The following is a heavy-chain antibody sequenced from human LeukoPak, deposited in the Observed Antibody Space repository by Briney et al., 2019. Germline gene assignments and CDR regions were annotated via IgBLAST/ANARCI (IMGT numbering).Heavy chain of an antibody. D-gene: IGHD3-22*01. CDR2: IKQDGSEK. Sequence: PGGSLRLSCAASGFTFGTFWMSWVRQAPGKGLEWVANIKQDGSEKYYVDSVKGRFTISRDNAKNSLYLQMNSLRAEDTAVYYCARDDSSGYYHKEYYFDYWGQGTLVTVSS. V-gene: IGHV3-7*01. J-gene: IGHJ4*02. CDR3: ARDDSSGYYHKEYYFDY. CDR1: GFTFGTFW.